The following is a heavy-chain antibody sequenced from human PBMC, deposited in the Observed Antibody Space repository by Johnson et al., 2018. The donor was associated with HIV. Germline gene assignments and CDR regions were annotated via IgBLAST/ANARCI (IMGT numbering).Heavy chain of an antibody. Sequence: VQLVESGGGLVQPGGSLRLSCAASGFAVSKNYLTWVRQAPGKGLEWVSIIYSGGRTYYAASVKGRYTISRDNSKNTLYLQMNSLRADDTAVYYCSRAYSYGAFDIWGQGTRVTVSS. D-gene: IGHD5-18*01. J-gene: IGHJ3*02. CDR2: IYSGGRT. CDR1: GFAVSKNY. CDR3: SRAYSYGAFDI. V-gene: IGHV3-66*01.